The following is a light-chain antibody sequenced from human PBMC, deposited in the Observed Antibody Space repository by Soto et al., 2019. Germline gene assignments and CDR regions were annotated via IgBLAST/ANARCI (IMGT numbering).Light chain of an antibody. CDR1: SSDVGGYKY. CDR3: SSYGGSNHVV. Sequence: QSALTQPPSASGSPGQSVTISCTGTSSDVGGYKYVSWYQQHPGKAPKLIIYEVSKRPSGVPDHFSGSKSGNTASLTVSGLQADDEADYYCSSYGGSNHVVFGGGTKLTVL. J-gene: IGLJ2*01. CDR2: EVS. V-gene: IGLV2-8*01.